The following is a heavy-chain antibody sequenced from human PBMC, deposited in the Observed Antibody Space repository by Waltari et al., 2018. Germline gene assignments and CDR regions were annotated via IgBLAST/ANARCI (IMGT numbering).Heavy chain of an antibody. J-gene: IGHJ5*02. V-gene: IGHV4-39*01. CDR3: AKSITMVRGAAGFDP. CDR2: LNSSGRT. CDR1: GDSIRSTSFY. D-gene: IGHD3-10*01. Sequence: QVQLQESGPGLVRPSETLSLTCTVSGDSIRSTSFYWGWVRQSPGKGLEWIGSLNSSGRTYYNPSLKGRVTISVDTSNNHVSLRLGSVTAADTALYFCAKSITMVRGAAGFDPWGQGTLVTVSS.